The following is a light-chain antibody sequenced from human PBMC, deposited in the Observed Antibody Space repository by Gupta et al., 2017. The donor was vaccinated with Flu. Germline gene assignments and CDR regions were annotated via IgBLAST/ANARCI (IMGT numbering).Light chain of an antibody. Sequence: EIVLTQSPATLSLSLGERATLSCRASQSVSSYLAWYQQKPGEAPRLLIYDASNRATGIPARFSGSGCGTDFTPTISSLEHEDFAVYYCQQRSNWPPYTFGQGTKLEIK. CDR3: QQRSNWPPYT. J-gene: IGKJ2*01. CDR1: QSVSSY. CDR2: DAS. V-gene: IGKV3-11*01.